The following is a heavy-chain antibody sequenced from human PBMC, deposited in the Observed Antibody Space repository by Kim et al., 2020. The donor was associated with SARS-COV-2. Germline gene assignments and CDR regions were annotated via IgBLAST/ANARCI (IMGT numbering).Heavy chain of an antibody. CDR3: ARGSYVRFGESLYYFDY. J-gene: IGHJ4*02. D-gene: IGHD3-10*01. CDR1: GYTFTSYG. Sequence: ASVKVSCKASGYTFTSYGISWVRQAPGQGLEWMGWISAYNGNTNYAQKLQGRVTMTTDTSTSTAYMELRSLRSDDTAVYYCARGSYVRFGESLYYFDYWGQRTLVTVAS. CDR2: ISAYNGNT. V-gene: IGHV1-18*04.